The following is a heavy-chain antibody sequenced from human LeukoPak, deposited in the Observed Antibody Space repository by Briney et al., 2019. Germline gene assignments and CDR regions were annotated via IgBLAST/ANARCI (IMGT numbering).Heavy chain of an antibody. D-gene: IGHD3-10*01. CDR1: GFTFDDYA. CDR3: VKPYYYSSGSLN. V-gene: IGHV3-9*01. J-gene: IGHJ4*02. Sequence: GGSLRLSCAASGFTFDDYAMHWVRQAPGKGLEWVSGISWNSGSIGYADSVKGRFTISRDNGKKSLYLQMNSLRAEDTALYYCVKPYYYSSGSLNWGQGTLVTSPQ. CDR2: ISWNSGSI.